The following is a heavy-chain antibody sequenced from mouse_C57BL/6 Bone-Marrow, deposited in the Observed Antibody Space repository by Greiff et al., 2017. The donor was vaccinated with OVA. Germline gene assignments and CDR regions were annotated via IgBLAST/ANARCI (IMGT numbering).Heavy chain of an antibody. D-gene: IGHD2-5*01. CDR3: AAYSNYGAMDY. Sequence: HVQLQPPPAYLVMPGASVKLSCKASGYTFTSYWMHWVKQRPGQGLEWIGEIDPSDSYTNYNQKFKGKSTLTVDKSSSTAYMQLSSLTSEDSAVYYCAAYSNYGAMDYWGQGTSVTVSS. V-gene: IGHV1-69*01. CDR2: IDPSDSYT. J-gene: IGHJ4*01. CDR1: GYTFTSYW.